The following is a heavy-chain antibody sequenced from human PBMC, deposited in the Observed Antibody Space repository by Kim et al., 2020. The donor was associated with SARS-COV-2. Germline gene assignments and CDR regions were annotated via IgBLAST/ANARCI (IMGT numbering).Heavy chain of an antibody. CDR3: VRDLTYDNSY. Sequence: GGSLRLSCAASGFPFSSYAMSWVRQAPGKGLEWVSTISNRESGDYPHYANSVKGRFTVSRDNSKSTLYLQMNSLRAEDTAVYYCVRDLTYDNSYWGQGTLVTVAS. CDR1: GFPFSSYA. CDR2: ISNRESGDYP. D-gene: IGHD1-1*01. V-gene: IGHV3-23*01. J-gene: IGHJ4*02.